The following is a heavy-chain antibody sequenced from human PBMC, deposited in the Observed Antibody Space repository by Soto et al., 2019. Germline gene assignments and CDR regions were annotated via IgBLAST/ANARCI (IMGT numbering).Heavy chain of an antibody. D-gene: IGHD3-16*02. J-gene: IGHJ4*02. CDR2: VSGSGGST. CDR3: ANSGEDDYVWGSYRQFDY. CDR1: GFTFSSYA. V-gene: IGHV3-23*01. Sequence: EVQLLESGGGLVQPGGSLRLSCAASGFTFSSYAMSWVRQAPGQGLEWVSAVSGSGGSTYYADSVKGRFTISRDNSRNSLYLQMNSLRAEDTAVYYCANSGEDDYVWGSYRQFDYWGQGSLVTVSS.